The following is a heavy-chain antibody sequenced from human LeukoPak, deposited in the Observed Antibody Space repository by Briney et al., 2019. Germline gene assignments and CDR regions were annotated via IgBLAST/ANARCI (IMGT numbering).Heavy chain of an antibody. J-gene: IGHJ4*02. CDR2: ICYSGST. D-gene: IGHD3-10*01. V-gene: IGHV4-59*01. CDR1: GDSISSYY. Sequence: SETLSLTCTVSGDSISSYYWSWIRQPPGKGLEWIGYICYSGSTNYNPSLKSRVTISVDTSKNQFSLKLSSVTAADTAVYYCATGGGSPTYYFDYWGQGTLVTVSS. CDR3: ATGGGSPTYYFDY.